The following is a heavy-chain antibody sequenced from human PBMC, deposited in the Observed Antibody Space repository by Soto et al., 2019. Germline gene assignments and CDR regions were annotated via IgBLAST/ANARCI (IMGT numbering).Heavy chain of an antibody. Sequence: QVQLQESGPGLVKPSQTLSLTCTVSGGSISSGDYYWSWIRQPPGKGLEWIGYIYYSGSTYYNPSPKRRVPISVATPRNQFSLKLSSVTAADTGVYYSAGARGARYFDSWGQGTLVTVSS. J-gene: IGHJ4*02. CDR3: AGARGARYFDS. CDR2: IYYSGST. CDR1: GGSISSGDYY. D-gene: IGHD2-15*01. V-gene: IGHV4-30-4*01.